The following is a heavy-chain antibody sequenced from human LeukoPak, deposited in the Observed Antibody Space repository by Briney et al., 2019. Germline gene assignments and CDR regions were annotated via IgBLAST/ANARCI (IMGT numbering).Heavy chain of an antibody. CDR1: GFTFGDYA. Sequence: GGSLRLSCTASGFTFGDYAMSWVRQAPGKGLEWVGFIRSKAYGGTTEYAASVKGRFTISRDDSKSIACLQMNSLKTEDTAVYYCTREGRATPSSDYWGQGTLVTVSS. CDR2: IRSKAYGGTT. V-gene: IGHV3-49*04. J-gene: IGHJ4*02. D-gene: IGHD2-15*01. CDR3: TREGRATPSSDY.